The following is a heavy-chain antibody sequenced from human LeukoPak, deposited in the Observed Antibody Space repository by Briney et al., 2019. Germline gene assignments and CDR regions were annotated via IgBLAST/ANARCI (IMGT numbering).Heavy chain of an antibody. J-gene: IGHJ6*02. CDR2: ISSSSSTI. D-gene: IGHD6-13*01. V-gene: IGHV3-48*01. Sequence: GGSLRLSCAASGFTFSSYSMNWVRQAPGKGLEWVSYISSSSSTIYYADSVKGRFTISRDNAKNSLYLQMNSLRAEDTAVYYCARVSPLSSWHRFTSLYGMDVWGQGTTVTVSS. CDR1: GFTFSSYS. CDR3: ARVSPLSSWHRFTSLYGMDV.